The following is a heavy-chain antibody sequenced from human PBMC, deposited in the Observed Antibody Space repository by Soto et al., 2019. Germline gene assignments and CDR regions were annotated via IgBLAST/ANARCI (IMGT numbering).Heavy chain of an antibody. CDR1: GGTFSSYA. CDR3: ARAVVGDLWSGYYYYYYYMDV. Sequence: ASVKVSCKASGGTFSSYAISWVRQAPGQGLEWMGGIIPIFGTANYAQKFQGRVTITADESTSTAYMELSSLRSEDTAVYYCARAVVGDLWSGYYYYYYYMDVWGKGTTVTVSS. V-gene: IGHV1-69*13. D-gene: IGHD3-3*01. J-gene: IGHJ6*03. CDR2: IIPIFGTA.